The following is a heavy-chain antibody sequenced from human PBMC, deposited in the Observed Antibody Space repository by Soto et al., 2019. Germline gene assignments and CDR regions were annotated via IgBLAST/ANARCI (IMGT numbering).Heavy chain of an antibody. CDR2: IYYSGST. V-gene: IGHV4-59*01. Sequence: QVQLQESGPGLVKPSETLSLTCTVSGGSISSYYWSWIRQPPGKGLEWIGYIYYSGSTNYTPSLKSRVTLSVDTSKNQFSLKLCSVPGADTAVYYCASANIAAAGFYYYALGVWGRGTTVTVSS. D-gene: IGHD6-13*01. CDR1: GGSISSYY. CDR3: ASANIAAAGFYYYALGV. J-gene: IGHJ6*02.